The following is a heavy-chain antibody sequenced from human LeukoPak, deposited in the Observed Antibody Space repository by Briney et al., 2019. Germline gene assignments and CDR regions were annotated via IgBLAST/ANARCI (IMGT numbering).Heavy chain of an antibody. V-gene: IGHV4-34*01. Sequence: GSLRLSCAASGFTFSSYSMNWVRQPPGKGLEWIGEINHSGSTNYNPSLKSRVTISVDTSKNQFSLKLSSVTAADTAVYYCARALNYYDSGSYYTFDYWGQGTLVTVSS. J-gene: IGHJ4*02. D-gene: IGHD3-10*01. CDR1: GFTFSSYS. CDR2: INHSGST. CDR3: ARALNYYDSGSYYTFDY.